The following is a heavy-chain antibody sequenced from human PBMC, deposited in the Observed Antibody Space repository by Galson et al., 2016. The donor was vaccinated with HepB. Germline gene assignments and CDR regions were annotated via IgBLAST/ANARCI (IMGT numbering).Heavy chain of an antibody. Sequence: RQAPGKGLEWVAVISFDGNNQYYADSVKGRFTISRDNSNNTLYLRTDSLRVDDTAVYYCVRGKNAGDSTRLNYWGQGTLVTVSS. V-gene: IGHV3-30-3*01. CDR2: ISFDGNNQ. CDR3: VRGKNAGDSTRLNY. D-gene: IGHD2/OR15-2a*01. J-gene: IGHJ4*02.